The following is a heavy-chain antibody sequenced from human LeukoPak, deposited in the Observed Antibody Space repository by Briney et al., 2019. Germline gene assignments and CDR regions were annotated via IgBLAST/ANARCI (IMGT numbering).Heavy chain of an antibody. CDR1: GYTFTSYD. V-gene: IGHV1-8*01. J-gene: IGHJ4*02. D-gene: IGHD6-13*01. Sequence: GASVKVSCKASGYTFTSYDINWVRQATGQGLEWMGWMNPNSGNTGYAQKFQGRVTMTRNTSISTAYMELGSLRSEDTAVYYCARSSSSWFRRDYYFDYWGQGTLVTVSS. CDR3: ARSSSSWFRRDYYFDY. CDR2: MNPNSGNT.